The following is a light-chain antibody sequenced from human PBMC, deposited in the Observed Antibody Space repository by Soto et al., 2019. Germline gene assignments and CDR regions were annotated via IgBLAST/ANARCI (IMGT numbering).Light chain of an antibody. CDR3: QQYGSST. Sequence: VLTQSPDTLSVCPGERATLSCRASQTVSPNYLAWCQQKPGHAPRLLSYGASSRATGIPDRFSGSGSGTDFTLPISRLEPEDFAVYYCQQYGSSTFGQGTRLEI. V-gene: IGKV3-20*01. CDR2: GAS. CDR1: QTVSPNY. J-gene: IGKJ5*01.